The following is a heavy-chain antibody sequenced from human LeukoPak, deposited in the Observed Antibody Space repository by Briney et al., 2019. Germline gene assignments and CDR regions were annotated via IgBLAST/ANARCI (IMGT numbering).Heavy chain of an antibody. CDR2: ISGSGEAT. Sequence: GGSLRLSCVASGFTFRSCAMSWVRQAPGKGLEWVSVISGSGEATYYADSVKGRFTISRDNSKNTLYLQMNSLRAEDTAVYYCAKDARLDSSGYYYHYFDYWGQGTLVTVSS. V-gene: IGHV3-23*01. D-gene: IGHD3-22*01. CDR1: GFTFRSCA. CDR3: AKDARLDSSGYYYHYFDY. J-gene: IGHJ4*02.